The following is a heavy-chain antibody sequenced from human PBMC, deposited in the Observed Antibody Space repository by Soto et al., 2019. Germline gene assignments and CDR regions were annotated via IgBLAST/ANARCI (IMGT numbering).Heavy chain of an antibody. CDR2: INTGNAGT. J-gene: IGHJ5*02. CDR1: GYTFSSYA. D-gene: IGHD3-16*01. V-gene: IGHV1-3*04. CDR3: ESEGAVGGPNWFDP. Sequence: QVQLVQSGAEVKKPGASVKVSCKASGYTFSSYAIHWVRQAPGQRLEWMGWINTGNAGTKYSQKFQGRVTITRDTSASTAYRELSSLTSEDTAVYYCESEGAVGGPNWFDPWGQGTLVTVSS.